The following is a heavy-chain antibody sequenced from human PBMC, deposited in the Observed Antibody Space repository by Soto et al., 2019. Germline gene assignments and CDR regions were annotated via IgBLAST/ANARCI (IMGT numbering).Heavy chain of an antibody. Sequence: PSETLSLTCTVSGGSISSYYWSWIRQPPGKGLEWIGYIYYSGSTNYNPSLKSRVTISVDTSKNQFSLKLSSVTAADTAVYYCAYHYSGFRRGYNCTHRYYYMDVWGKGTTVTVSS. CDR3: AYHYSGFRRGYNCTHRYYYMDV. CDR1: GGSISSYY. D-gene: IGHD3-3*01. J-gene: IGHJ6*03. CDR2: IYYSGST. V-gene: IGHV4-59*01.